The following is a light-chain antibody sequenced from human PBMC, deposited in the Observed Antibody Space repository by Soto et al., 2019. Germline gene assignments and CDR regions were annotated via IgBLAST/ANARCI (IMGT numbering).Light chain of an antibody. CDR3: QHYNYWPYT. CDR2: DAS. Sequence: IVLTQSPCTLSFSAWERSTLSFMASQIISNNYLAWYQRKPGQAPRLLIYDASTRATGVPARFSGSGSGTDFTLTISSLQSEDFAVYYCQHYNYWPYTFGQGTKVDIK. CDR1: QIISNN. J-gene: IGKJ2*01. V-gene: IGKV3-15*01.